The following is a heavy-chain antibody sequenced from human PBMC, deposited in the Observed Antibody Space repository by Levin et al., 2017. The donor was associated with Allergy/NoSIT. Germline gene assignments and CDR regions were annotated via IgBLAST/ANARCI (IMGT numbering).Heavy chain of an antibody. CDR2: IRSKAYGGGTT. Sequence: GGSLRLSCTASGFTFGDYDMSWFRQAPGKGLEWVSFIRSKAYGGGTTEYAASVKGRFTISRDDSKSIAYLQMNSLKTEDTAIYYCTRRGYSASEVYWGQGTVVTVSS. CDR1: GFTFGDYD. V-gene: IGHV3-49*03. D-gene: IGHD4/OR15-4a*01. J-gene: IGHJ4*02. CDR3: TRRGYSASEVY.